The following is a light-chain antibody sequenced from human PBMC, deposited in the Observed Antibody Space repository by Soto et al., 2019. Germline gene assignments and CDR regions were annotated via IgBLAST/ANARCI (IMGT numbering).Light chain of an antibody. CDR3: QQYDNLPHT. V-gene: IGKV1-33*01. CDR1: QDISNY. J-gene: IGKJ2*01. CDR2: AAS. Sequence: DIQMTQSPSSLSASVGDRVTITCQASQDISNYLNWYQQKPGKAPKLLIYAASNLETGVPSRFSVSGSGTDFTFTISSLQPEDIATYYCQQYDNLPHTFGQGTKLEIK.